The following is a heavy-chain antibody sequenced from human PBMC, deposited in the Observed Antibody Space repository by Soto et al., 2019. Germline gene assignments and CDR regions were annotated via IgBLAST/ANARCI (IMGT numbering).Heavy chain of an antibody. Sequence: PSETLSLTCTVSGGSISSYYWSWIRQPPGKGLEWIGYIYYSGSTNYNPSLKSRVTISVDTSKNQFSLKLSSVTAADTAVYYCARGASYCGSTSCYTGYNWFDPWGQGTLVTVSS. CDR3: ARGASYCGSTSCYTGYNWFDP. D-gene: IGHD2-2*02. CDR2: IYYSGST. V-gene: IGHV4-59*01. J-gene: IGHJ5*02. CDR1: GGSISSYY.